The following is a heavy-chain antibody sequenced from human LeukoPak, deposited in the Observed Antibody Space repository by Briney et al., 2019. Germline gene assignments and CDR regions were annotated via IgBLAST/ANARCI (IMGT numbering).Heavy chain of an antibody. CDR1: GDSVSSNTAA. CDR2: TYYRSKWYY. D-gene: IGHD2-15*01. J-gene: IGHJ6*02. CDR3: ARDPGYYYAMDV. V-gene: IGHV6-1*01. Sequence: SQTLSLTCAISGDSVSSNTAAWNWVRQSPPRGLEWLRRTYYRSKWYYDYATSVSSRIAINPDTSKNLFSLQLNSVTPEDTAVYYCARDPGYYYAMDVWGQGTTVTVSS.